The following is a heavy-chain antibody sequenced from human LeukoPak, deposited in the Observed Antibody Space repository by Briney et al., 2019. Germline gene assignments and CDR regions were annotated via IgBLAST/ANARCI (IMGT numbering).Heavy chain of an antibody. V-gene: IGHV2-5*02. CDR1: GFSLSTSGVA. J-gene: IGHJ5*02. CDR3: ARRYLFQGVTNAFDP. Sequence: SGPTLVNPTQTLTLTCTFSGFSLSTSGVAVGWIRQPPGKALEWLALVYWDDDKFYNPSLGNRLTITKYTSKNQVVLTVTNMDPVDTATYYCARRYLFQGVTNAFDPWGQGTLVTVSS. CDR2: VYWDDDK. D-gene: IGHD3-16*01.